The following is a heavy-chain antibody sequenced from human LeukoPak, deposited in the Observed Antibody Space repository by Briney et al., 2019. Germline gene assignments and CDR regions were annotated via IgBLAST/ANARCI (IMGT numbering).Heavy chain of an antibody. Sequence: KPSETLSLTCAVYGGSFSGYYWSWIRQPPGKGLEWIGYIYYSGTTNYSPSLKSRVTISIDTSKSQFSLKLSSVTAADTAVYYCARERVTIPRSSVAFDIWGQGTMVTVSS. CDR3: ARERVTIPRSSVAFDI. CDR2: IYYSGTT. J-gene: IGHJ3*02. D-gene: IGHD6-6*01. CDR1: GGSFSGYY. V-gene: IGHV4-59*01.